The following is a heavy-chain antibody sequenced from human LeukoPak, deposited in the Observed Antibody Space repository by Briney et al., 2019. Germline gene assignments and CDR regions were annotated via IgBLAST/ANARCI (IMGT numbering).Heavy chain of an antibody. D-gene: IGHD5-18*01. CDR2: IYYSGGT. V-gene: IGHV4-59*08. CDR1: GDSISSYY. J-gene: IGHJ4*02. Sequence: SETLSLTCTVSGDSISSYYWSWIRQPPGKGLEWIGYIYYSGGTDYNPSLKSRVTISVDTSKNQFSLKLRSVSATDTAVYYCVSPRGFSYGYFDYWGQGTLVTVSS. CDR3: VSPRGFSYGYFDY.